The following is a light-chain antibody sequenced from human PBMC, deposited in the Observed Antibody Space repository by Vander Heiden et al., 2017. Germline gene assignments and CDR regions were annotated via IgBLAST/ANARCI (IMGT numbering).Light chain of an antibody. J-gene: IGLJ1*01. CDR3: TSYTSSNTLV. V-gene: IGLV2-14*01. Sequence: PGQPGAISCTGTSAGVGGCSYVSWYRQHPGKAPKLMIYQASNRPSGCTDRCSGSKSGTTASLTIAVLQAEDEADYYCTSYTSSNTLVFGTGTKVTVL. CDR1: SAGVGGCSY. CDR2: QAS.